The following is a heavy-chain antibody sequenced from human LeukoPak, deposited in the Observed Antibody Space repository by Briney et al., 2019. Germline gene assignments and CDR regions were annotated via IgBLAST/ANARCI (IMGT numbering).Heavy chain of an antibody. CDR2: ISGSGGST. D-gene: IGHD3-22*01. CDR3: ARVALYDSSGYYCDY. Sequence: GGSLRLSCAASGFTFSSYVVSWVRQAPGKGLEWVSHISGSGGSTNYADSVRGRFTISRDNSKNTLYLQMNSLRAEDTAVYYCARVALYDSSGYYCDYWGQGTLVTVSS. V-gene: IGHV3-23*01. J-gene: IGHJ4*02. CDR1: GFTFSSYV.